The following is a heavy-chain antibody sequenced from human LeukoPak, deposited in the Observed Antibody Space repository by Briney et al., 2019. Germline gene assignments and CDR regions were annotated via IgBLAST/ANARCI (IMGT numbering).Heavy chain of an antibody. CDR2: IIPIFGTA. V-gene: IGHV1-69*05. CDR3: ARGDIDH. Sequence: SVKVSCKASGGTFSSYAISWVRQAPGQGLEWMGGIIPIFGTANYAQKFQGRVTMTRDRSTSTVYMELSSLRSDDTAVYYCARGDIDHWGQGTLVTVSS. J-gene: IGHJ4*02. CDR1: GGTFSSYA.